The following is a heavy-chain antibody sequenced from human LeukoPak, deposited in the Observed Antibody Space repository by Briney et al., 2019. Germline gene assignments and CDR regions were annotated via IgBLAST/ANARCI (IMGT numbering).Heavy chain of an antibody. D-gene: IGHD6-13*01. CDR2: IYYSGST. V-gene: IGHV4-31*03. CDR3: ARDLMTYSSSWTGMANDY. CDR1: GGSISSGGYY. Sequence: SETLSLTCTVSGGSISSGGYYWSWIRQHPGKGLEWIGYIYYSGSTYYNPSLKSRVTISVDTSKNQFSLKLSSVTAADTAVYYCARDLMTYSSSWTGMANDYWGQGTLVTVSS. J-gene: IGHJ4*02.